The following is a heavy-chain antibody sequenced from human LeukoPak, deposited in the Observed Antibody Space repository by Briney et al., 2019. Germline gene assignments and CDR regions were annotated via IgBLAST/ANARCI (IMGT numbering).Heavy chain of an antibody. CDR1: GGSITDHY. V-gene: IGHV4-59*11. Sequence: SETLSLTCSVSGGSITDHYWSWIRQPPGKELEYIGYIYHSGRTYYNPSLQSRVTISIDTSRNQFSLRLTFVTAADTAVYFCARDRGSYGIDLWGQGTLVTVSS. D-gene: IGHD5-18*01. CDR2: IYHSGRT. J-gene: IGHJ5*02. CDR3: ARDRGSYGIDL.